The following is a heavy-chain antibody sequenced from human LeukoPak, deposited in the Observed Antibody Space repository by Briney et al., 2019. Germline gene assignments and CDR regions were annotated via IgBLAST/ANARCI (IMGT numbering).Heavy chain of an antibody. D-gene: IGHD3-22*01. CDR1: GYTFTGYY. CDR3: ARDLDYDSSGYLLNY. CDR2: INPNSGGT. V-gene: IGHV1-2*02. Sequence: ASVKVSCKASGYTFTGYYMHWVRQAPGQGLEWMGWINPNSGGTNYAQKFQGRVTITRDTSISTAYMELSRLRSDDTTVYYCARDLDYDSSGYLLNYWGQGTLVTVSS. J-gene: IGHJ4*02.